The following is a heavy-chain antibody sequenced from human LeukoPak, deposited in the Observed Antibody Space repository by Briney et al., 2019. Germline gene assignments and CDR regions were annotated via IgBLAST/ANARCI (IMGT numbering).Heavy chain of an antibody. Sequence: PSETLSLTCTVSGGSISSYYWSWIRQPPGKGLEWIGYIYTSGSTNYNPSLKSRVTISVDTSKNQFSLKLSSVTAADTAVYYCARHWGITIFGYLDYWGQGTLVTVSS. D-gene: IGHD3-3*01. CDR2: IYTSGST. CDR3: ARHWGITIFGYLDY. V-gene: IGHV4-4*09. CDR1: GGSISSYY. J-gene: IGHJ4*02.